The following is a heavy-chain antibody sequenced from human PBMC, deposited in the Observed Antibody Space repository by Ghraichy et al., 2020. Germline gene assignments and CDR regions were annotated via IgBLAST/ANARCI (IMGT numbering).Heavy chain of an antibody. CDR2: INNDGTST. CDR1: GFTFSTYW. CDR3: ARDAYSYDIYYYYGMDV. D-gene: IGHD5-18*01. Sequence: GESLNISCAASGFTFSTYWMHWVRQAPGKGLVWVSCINNDGTSTRYADSVKGRFTISRDNAKNTLYLQINSLRAEDAAVYYCARDAYSYDIYYYYGMDVWGQGTTVTVSS. V-gene: IGHV3-74*01. J-gene: IGHJ6*02.